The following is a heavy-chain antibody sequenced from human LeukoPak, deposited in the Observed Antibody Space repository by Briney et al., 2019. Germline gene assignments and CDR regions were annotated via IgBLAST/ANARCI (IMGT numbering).Heavy chain of an antibody. CDR1: GFTFSSYA. J-gene: IGHJ4*02. D-gene: IGHD5-12*01. V-gene: IGHV3-23*01. CDR2: ISGSGDST. CDR3: ARVGYSGYDYDY. Sequence: GGSLRLSCEASGFTFSSYAMSWVRQAPGKGLEWVSVISGSGDSTYYADSVEGRCTSSRDNSKDALYLQMDSLRAEDTAVYYCARVGYSGYDYDYWGQGTLVTVSS.